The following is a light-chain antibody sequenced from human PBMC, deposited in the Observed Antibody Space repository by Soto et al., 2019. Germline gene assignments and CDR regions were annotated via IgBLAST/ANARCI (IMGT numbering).Light chain of an antibody. Sequence: EIVLTQSPDTLSLSPGERATLFCRASQTLSINSLAWYQQKPGQAPRLLIYAASTRHTGIPDRFNGSGSGTDFALTINRLEPEDFAVYFCQQSDGAPLTFGPGTKVDVK. J-gene: IGKJ3*01. CDR1: QTLSINS. CDR2: AAS. V-gene: IGKV3-20*01. CDR3: QQSDGAPLT.